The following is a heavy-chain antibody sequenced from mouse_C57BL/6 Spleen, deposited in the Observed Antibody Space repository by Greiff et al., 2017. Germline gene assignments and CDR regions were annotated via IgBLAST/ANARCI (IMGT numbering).Heavy chain of an antibody. CDR1: GYTFTNYW. V-gene: IGHV1-63*01. D-gene: IGHD2-1*01. CDR3: ATKGGKYEGYLDY. Sequence: QVQLQQSGAELVRPGTSVKMSCKASGYTFTNYWIGWAKQRPGHGLEWIGDIYPGGGYTNYNETFKGKATLTADKSSSTAYMQFSSLTSEDSAIYYGATKGGKYEGYLDYWGQGTTLTVSS. J-gene: IGHJ2*01. CDR2: IYPGGGYT.